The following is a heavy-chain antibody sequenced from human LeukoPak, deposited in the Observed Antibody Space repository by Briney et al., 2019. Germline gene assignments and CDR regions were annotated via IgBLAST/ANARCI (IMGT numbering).Heavy chain of an antibody. CDR2: INHSGST. V-gene: IGHV4-34*01. D-gene: IGHD2-15*01. Sequence: SETLSLTCTVSGGSISSYYWSWSRRPPGKGLEWIGEINHSGSTNYNPSLKSRVTISVDTSKNQFSLKLSSVTAADTAVYYCARDRYCSGGSCTHDAFDIWGQGTMVTVSS. CDR3: ARDRYCSGGSCTHDAFDI. J-gene: IGHJ3*02. CDR1: GGSISSYY.